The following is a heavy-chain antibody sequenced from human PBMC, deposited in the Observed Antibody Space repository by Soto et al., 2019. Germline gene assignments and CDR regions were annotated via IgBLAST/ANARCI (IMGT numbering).Heavy chain of an antibody. CDR3: AKEGSSRGGAFDI. Sequence: EVQLLESGGGLVQPGGSLRLSCAASGFTFSSYAMSWVRQAQGKGLEWVSAIRGSGGSTYYADSVKGRFTISRDNSKNTLYLQMNSLRAEDTAVYYCAKEGSSRGGAFDIWGQGTMVTVSS. CDR2: IRGSGGST. D-gene: IGHD6-13*01. J-gene: IGHJ3*02. CDR1: GFTFSSYA. V-gene: IGHV3-23*01.